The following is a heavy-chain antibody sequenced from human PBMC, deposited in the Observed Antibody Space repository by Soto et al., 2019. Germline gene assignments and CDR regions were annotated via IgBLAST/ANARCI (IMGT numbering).Heavy chain of an antibody. CDR2: IVVGSGNT. J-gene: IGHJ6*02. D-gene: IGHD3-22*01. CDR3: AAEKNYYDSSGYDGPPRLDV. CDR1: GFTFTSSA. V-gene: IGHV1-58*01. Sequence: ASVKVSCKASGFTFTSSAVQWVRQARGQRLEWIGWIVVGSGNTNYAQKFQERVTITRDMSTSTAYMELSSLRSEDTAVYYCAAEKNYYDSSGYDGPPRLDVWGQGTTVTVSS.